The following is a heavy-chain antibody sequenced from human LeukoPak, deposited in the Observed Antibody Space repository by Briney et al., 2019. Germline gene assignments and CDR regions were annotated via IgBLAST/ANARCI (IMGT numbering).Heavy chain of an antibody. D-gene: IGHD3-9*01. CDR1: GYTFTSYY. J-gene: IGHJ4*02. CDR2: FNPSGGST. Sequence: ASVKVSCKASGYTFTSYYMHWVRQAPGQGLEWMGRFNPSGGSTSYGQKFQGRVAMTRDMSTSTVYMDLCSLRSEDTAVYYCARGDDILTGYYGVDYWGQGALVIVSS. CDR3: ARGDDILTGYYGVDY. V-gene: IGHV1-46*01.